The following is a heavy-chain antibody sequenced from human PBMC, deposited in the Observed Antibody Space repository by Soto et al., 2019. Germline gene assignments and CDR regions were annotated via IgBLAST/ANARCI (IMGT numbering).Heavy chain of an antibody. CDR3: AGGWGYDSSDYYYAY. CDR1: GGTFSRHA. D-gene: IGHD3-22*01. CDR2: IIPIFGTA. V-gene: IGHV1-69*01. Sequence: QVQLVQSGAEVRKPGSSVKVSCTASGGTFSRHAISWVRQAPGQGLEWMGGIIPIFGTANHAQKFQGRVTIIADESTSTAYMELSSLRSEDTAIYYCAGGWGYDSSDYYYAYWGQGTLVIVSS. J-gene: IGHJ4*02.